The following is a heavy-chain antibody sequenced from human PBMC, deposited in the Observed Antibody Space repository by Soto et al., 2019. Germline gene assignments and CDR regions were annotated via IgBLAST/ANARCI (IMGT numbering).Heavy chain of an antibody. Sequence: GGSLRLSCAASGFTFSSYGMHWVRQAPGKGLEWVAVIWYDGSNKYYADSVKGRFTISRDNSKNTLYLQMNSLRAEDTAVYYCARDLKTYSGYDYYFDYWGQGTLVTVSS. CDR1: GFTFSSYG. J-gene: IGHJ4*02. V-gene: IGHV3-33*01. CDR2: IWYDGSNK. D-gene: IGHD5-12*01. CDR3: ARDLKTYSGYDYYFDY.